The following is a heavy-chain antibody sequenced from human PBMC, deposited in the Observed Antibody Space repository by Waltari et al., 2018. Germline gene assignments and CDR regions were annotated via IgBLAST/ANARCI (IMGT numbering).Heavy chain of an antibody. CDR3: ARLPGDYVGY. CDR1: GFIFSSYA. Sequence: VQLVESGGGLVQPGGSLRLSCAASGFIFSSYAMSWVRQAPGKGLEWVSTISGPGDSTYYADSVNGRFTISRDNSQNTVYLQVNSLTAEDTAIYYCARLPGDYVGYWGQGTLVTVSS. V-gene: IGHV3-23*04. D-gene: IGHD2-15*01. J-gene: IGHJ4*02. CDR2: ISGPGDST.